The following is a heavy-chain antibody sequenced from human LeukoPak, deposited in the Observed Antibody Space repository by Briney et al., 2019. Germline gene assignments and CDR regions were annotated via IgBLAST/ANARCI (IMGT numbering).Heavy chain of an antibody. CDR3: ASVLLRLLDY. D-gene: IGHD4-17*01. V-gene: IGHV4-39*01. CDR2: IYYSGST. Sequence: SETLSLTCTVSGGSMSSSSYYWGWIRQPPGKGLEWIGSIYYSGSTYYNPSLKSRVTISVDTSKNQFSLKLSSVTAADTAVYYCASVLLRLLDYWGQGTLVTVSS. J-gene: IGHJ4*02. CDR1: GGSMSSSSYY.